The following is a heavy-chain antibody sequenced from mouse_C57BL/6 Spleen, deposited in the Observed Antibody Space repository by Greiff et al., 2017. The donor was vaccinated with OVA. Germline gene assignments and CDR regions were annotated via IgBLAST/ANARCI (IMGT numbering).Heavy chain of an antibody. V-gene: IGHV5-17*01. CDR3: ARLGNYAMDY. Sequence: EVMLVESGGGLVKPGGSLKLFCAASGFTFSDYGMHWVRQAPEKGLEWVAYISSGSSTIYYADTVKGRFTISRDNAKNTLFLQMTSLRSEDTAMYYCARLGNYAMDYWGQGTSVTVSS. CDR1: GFTFSDYG. J-gene: IGHJ4*01. CDR2: ISSGSSTI.